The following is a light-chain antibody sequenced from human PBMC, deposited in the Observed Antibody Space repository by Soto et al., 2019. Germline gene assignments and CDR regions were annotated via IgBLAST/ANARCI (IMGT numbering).Light chain of an antibody. J-gene: IGKJ2*01. V-gene: IGKV3-20*01. CDR2: GAS. CDR1: QSVSSSSY. CDR3: RQYGSSPSYT. Sequence: EIVLTQSPGTLSLSPGERATLSCRASQSVSSSSYLAWYQQKPGQAPRPLIYGASSRATGIPDRFSGSGSATDFTLTISGLEPEDFAVYYCRQYGSSPSYTFGQGTKLEIK.